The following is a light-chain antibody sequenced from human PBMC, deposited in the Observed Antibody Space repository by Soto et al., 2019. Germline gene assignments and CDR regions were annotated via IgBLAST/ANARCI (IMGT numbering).Light chain of an antibody. V-gene: IGKV3-11*01. CDR1: ETVSSY. J-gene: IGKJ5*01. CDR3: LHRMNWPLT. Sequence: EIEMTQSPATLSLAPGDRATLSCRASETVSSYLLWYQQKPGQDPRLLIYDASERATGIPARFSGSGSETDFTLTISSLEPEDFGVYYCLHRMNWPLTFGQGTRLEIK. CDR2: DAS.